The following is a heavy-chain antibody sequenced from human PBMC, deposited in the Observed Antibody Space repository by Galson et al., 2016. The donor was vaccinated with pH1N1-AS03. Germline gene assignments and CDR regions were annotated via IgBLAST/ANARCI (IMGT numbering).Heavy chain of an antibody. Sequence: SLRLSCAASGFSFSSYAMHWVRQAPGKGLEWVAVISYDGRNQLYADSVKGRFAISRDTSKNTLFLQMNSLRPEDTAVYYCSRGRYGDYESGYYYGMDDWSQGTTVTVSS. J-gene: IGHJ6*02. CDR3: SRGRYGDYESGYYYGMDD. D-gene: IGHD4-17*01. CDR2: ISYDGRNQ. V-gene: IGHV3-30*09. CDR1: GFSFSSYA.